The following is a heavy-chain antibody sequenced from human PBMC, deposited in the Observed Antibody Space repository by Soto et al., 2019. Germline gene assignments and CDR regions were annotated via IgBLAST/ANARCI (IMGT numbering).Heavy chain of an antibody. CDR3: ATCLGSTSCYPRGFDP. J-gene: IGHJ5*02. D-gene: IGHD2-2*01. Sequence: GASVKVSCKASGYTFTGYAMHWVRQAPGQRLEWMGWINAGNGNTKYSQKFQGRVTITRDTSASTAYMELSSLRSEDTAVYYCATCLGSTSCYPRGFDPWGQGTLVTVSS. CDR2: INAGNGNT. CDR1: GYTFTGYA. V-gene: IGHV1-3*01.